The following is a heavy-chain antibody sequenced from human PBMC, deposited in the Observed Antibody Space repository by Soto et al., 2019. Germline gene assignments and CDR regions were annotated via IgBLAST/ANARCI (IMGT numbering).Heavy chain of an antibody. Sequence: EVQLVESGGGLVQPGRSLRLSCAASGFYFEDYAMHWVRQPPGKGLEWVSGITHNSRSMAYADSVKGRFTVSRDTAKNSRYLEMNSLTPEDTALYFCEKDPQSWLTSFDICGQGTMVIVSP. CDR3: EKDPQSWLTSFDI. D-gene: IGHD3-22*01. CDR1: GFYFEDYA. J-gene: IGHJ3*02. CDR2: ITHNSRSM. V-gene: IGHV3-9*01.